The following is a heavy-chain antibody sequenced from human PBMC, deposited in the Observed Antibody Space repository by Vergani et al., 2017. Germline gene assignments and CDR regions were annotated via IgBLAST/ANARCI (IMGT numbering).Heavy chain of an antibody. CDR2: ISGSGGST. CDR3: AKAGSSWYGLGQEKFDY. D-gene: IGHD6-13*01. V-gene: IGHV3-23*04. J-gene: IGHJ4*02. Sequence: VQLVESGGGVVQPGGSLRLSCAASGFTFSSYAMSWVRQAPGKGPEWVSAISGSGGSTYYADSVKGRFTISRDNSKNTLYLQMNSLRAEDTAVYYCAKAGSSWYGLGQEKFDYWGQGTLVTVSS. CDR1: GFTFSSYA.